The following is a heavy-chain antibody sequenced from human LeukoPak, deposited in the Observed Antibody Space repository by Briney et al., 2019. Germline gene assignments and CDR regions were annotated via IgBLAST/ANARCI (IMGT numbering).Heavy chain of an antibody. CDR3: AKDLSPPRKDIVVVVAADFDY. J-gene: IGHJ4*02. V-gene: IGHV3-23*01. D-gene: IGHD2-15*01. Sequence: GGSLRLSCAASGFTLSSYAMSWVRQAPGKGLEWVSAISGSGGSTYYADSVKGRFTISRDNSKNTLYLQMNSLRAEDTAVYYCAKDLSPPRKDIVVVVAADFDYWGQGTLVTVSS. CDR1: GFTLSSYA. CDR2: ISGSGGST.